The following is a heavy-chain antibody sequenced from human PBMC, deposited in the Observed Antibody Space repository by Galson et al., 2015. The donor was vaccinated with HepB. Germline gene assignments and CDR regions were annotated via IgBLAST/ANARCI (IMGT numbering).Heavy chain of an antibody. Sequence: CAISGDSVSSNSAAWNWIRQSPSRGLEWLGRTYYRSKWYNDYAVSVKSRITINPDTSKNQFSLQLNSVTPEDTAVYYCARGGLLWFGESDDAFDIWGQGTMVTVSS. D-gene: IGHD3-10*01. CDR3: ARGGLLWFGESDDAFDI. J-gene: IGHJ3*02. V-gene: IGHV6-1*01. CDR1: GDSVSSNSAA. CDR2: TYYRSKWYN.